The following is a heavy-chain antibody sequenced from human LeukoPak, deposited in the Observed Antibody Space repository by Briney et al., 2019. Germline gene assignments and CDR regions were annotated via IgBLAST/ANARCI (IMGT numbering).Heavy chain of an antibody. J-gene: IGHJ6*02. V-gene: IGHV1-2*06. CDR2: INPNSGGT. D-gene: IGHD3-22*01. CDR1: GYTFTGYY. Sequence: ASVKVSCKASGYTFTGYYMHWVRQAPGQGLGWMGRINPNSGGTNYAQKFQGRVTMTRDTSISTAYMELSRLRSDDTAVYYCARLGMVITTYYYYGMDVWGQGTTVTVSS. CDR3: ARLGMVITTYYYYGMDV.